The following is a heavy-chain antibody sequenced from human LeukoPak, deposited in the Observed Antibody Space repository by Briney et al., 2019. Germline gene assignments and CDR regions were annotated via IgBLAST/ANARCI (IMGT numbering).Heavy chain of an antibody. CDR3: ARVIGRLEMATDY. CDR1: GGSISSGAYY. CDR2: IYYSGST. D-gene: IGHD5-24*01. Sequence: SETLSLTCTVSGGSISSGAYYWSWIRQPPGKGLEWTGYIYYSGSTYYNPSLKSRITISIDTSKNQFSLKLSSVTAADTAVCYCARVIGRLEMATDYWGQGTLVTVSS. V-gene: IGHV4-30-4*01. J-gene: IGHJ4*02.